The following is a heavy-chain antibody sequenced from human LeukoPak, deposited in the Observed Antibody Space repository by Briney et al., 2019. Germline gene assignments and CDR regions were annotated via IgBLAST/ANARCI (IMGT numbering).Heavy chain of an antibody. Sequence: QAGWSLRLCCAASDFTFSNYAMHWGRQAPGKLLGRGPDISYGGTTKYYADSVKGRFTISRDNSKNTLYLQMNSLRVEDTAVYYCATDRNAYCNGGNCYSGSHWFDPWRQGTLVTVAS. CDR1: DFTFSNYA. CDR3: ATDRNAYCNGGNCYSGSHWFDP. V-gene: IGHV3-30*04. J-gene: IGHJ5*02. CDR2: ISYGGTTK. D-gene: IGHD2-15*01.